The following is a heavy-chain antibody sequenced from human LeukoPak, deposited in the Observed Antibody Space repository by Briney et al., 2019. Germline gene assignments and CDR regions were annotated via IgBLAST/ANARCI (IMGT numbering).Heavy chain of an antibody. CDR3: ASLWSGYRALYYYYMDV. J-gene: IGHJ6*03. D-gene: IGHD3-3*01. Sequence: SETLSLTCTVSGGSISSSSYYWSWIRQPPGKGLEWIGEINHSGSTNYNPSLKSRVTISVDASKNQFSLKLSSVTAADTAVYYCASLWSGYRALYYYYMDVWGKGTTVTVSS. CDR2: INHSGST. CDR1: GGSISSSSYY. V-gene: IGHV4-39*07.